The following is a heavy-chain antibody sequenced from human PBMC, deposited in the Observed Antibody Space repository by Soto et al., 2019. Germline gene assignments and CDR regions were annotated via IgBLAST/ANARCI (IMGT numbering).Heavy chain of an antibody. CDR1: GFTFTTYW. D-gene: IGHD3-10*01. CDR3: VRGGHGSGSYLGYH. V-gene: IGHV3-7*03. CDR2: IRQDGGSQ. Sequence: QPGGSLRLSCVVSGFTFTTYWMSWVRQAPGKGLEWVANIRQDGGSQYYVDSVKGRFTISRDNAKNSVYLQMDSLRAEDTAVYYCVRGGHGSGSYLGYHWGHGILVTVSS. J-gene: IGHJ5*02.